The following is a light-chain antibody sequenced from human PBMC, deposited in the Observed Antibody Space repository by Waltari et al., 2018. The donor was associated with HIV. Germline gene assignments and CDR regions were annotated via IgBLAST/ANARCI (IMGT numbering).Light chain of an antibody. J-gene: IGLJ3*02. CDR1: SNALGRYYL. CDR2: DVT. Sequence: QSALTQPASVSGSPGQSITISCTGTSNALGRYYLVSWYQHQPGRAPKLIIYDVTKWPSGVSHRFSGSKSGATASLTISGLQAEDEADYYCCSYAGITTWVFGGGTKVTVL. CDR3: CSYAGITTWV. V-gene: IGLV2-23*02.